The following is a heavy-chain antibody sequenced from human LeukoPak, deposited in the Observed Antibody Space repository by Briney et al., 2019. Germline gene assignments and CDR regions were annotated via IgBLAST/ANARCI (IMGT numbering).Heavy chain of an antibody. J-gene: IGHJ3*02. Sequence: ASVKVPCKASGYTFTSYGISWVRQAPGQGLEWMGWISAYNGNTNYAQKLQGRVTVTTDTSTSTAYMELRSLRSDDTAVYYCARGFEYSSSIDAFDIWGQGTMVTVSS. CDR3: ARGFEYSSSIDAFDI. CDR1: GYTFTSYG. V-gene: IGHV1-18*01. D-gene: IGHD6-6*01. CDR2: ISAYNGNT.